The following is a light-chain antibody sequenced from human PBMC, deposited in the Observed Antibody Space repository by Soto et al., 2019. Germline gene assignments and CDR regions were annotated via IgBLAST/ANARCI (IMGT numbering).Light chain of an antibody. Sequence: EIVLTQSPGTLSLSPGERATLSYRASQSVSSSSLAWYQQKPGQAPRLLIYGASSRATGIPDRFSGSGSGTDFTLTISRLEPEDLAVYYCQQYGSSPLYTFGQGTKLEIK. CDR1: QSVSSSS. CDR2: GAS. J-gene: IGKJ2*01. CDR3: QQYGSSPLYT. V-gene: IGKV3-20*01.